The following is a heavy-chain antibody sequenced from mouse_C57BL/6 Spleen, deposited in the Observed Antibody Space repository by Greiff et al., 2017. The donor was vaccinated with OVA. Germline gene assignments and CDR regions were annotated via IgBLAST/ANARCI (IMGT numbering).Heavy chain of an antibody. D-gene: IGHD1-1*01. J-gene: IGHJ1*03. CDR1: GFTFTSYW. V-gene: IGHV1-74*01. Sequence: QVQLQQPGADLVKPGASVKVSCKASGFTFTSYWMPWVKQRPGQGLEWIGRINPSDSDTNYTQKFKGKATLTVDKSSSTAYMQLSSLTSEDSAVYYCAIPYYGSSYDWYFDVWGTGTTVTVSS. CDR3: AIPYYGSSYDWYFDV. CDR2: INPSDSDT.